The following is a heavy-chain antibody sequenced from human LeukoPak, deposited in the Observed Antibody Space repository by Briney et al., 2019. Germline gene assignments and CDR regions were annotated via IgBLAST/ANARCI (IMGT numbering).Heavy chain of an antibody. V-gene: IGHV1-2*02. CDR1: GYTFTGYY. CDR3: ARDGQLRSYYYYYMDV. CDR2: INPNNGGT. D-gene: IGHD2-2*01. J-gene: IGHJ6*03. Sequence: GASVKVSCKASGYTFTGYYMHWVRQAPGQGLEWMGWINPNNGGTNYAQKFQGRVTMTRDTSISTAYMELSRLRSDDTAVYYCARDGQLRSYYYYYMDVWGKGTTVTVSS.